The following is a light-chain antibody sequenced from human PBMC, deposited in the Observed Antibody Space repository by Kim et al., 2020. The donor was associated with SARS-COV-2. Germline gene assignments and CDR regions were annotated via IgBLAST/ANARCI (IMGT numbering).Light chain of an antibody. Sequence: SPGQRAILSCRASQAVKSGYLAWYQQKPGQAPRLLIHGTSNRATGIPARFSGSGSGTDFSLTISRLEPEDFAVYYCQQYNTTPRTFGQGTKVDIK. J-gene: IGKJ1*01. CDR1: QAVKSGY. V-gene: IGKV3-20*01. CDR2: GTS. CDR3: QQYNTTPRT.